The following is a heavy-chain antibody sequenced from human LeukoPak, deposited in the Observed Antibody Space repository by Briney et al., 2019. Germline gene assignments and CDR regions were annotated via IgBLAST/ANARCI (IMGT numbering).Heavy chain of an antibody. V-gene: IGHV3-11*01. CDR3: ARRTVTRDWYFDL. CDR1: GFTFSDYY. Sequence: GGSLRLSCAASGFTFSDYYMSWIRQAPGKGLEWVSYISSSGTTIYYADSVKGRFTISRDNAKNSLYLQMDSLRAEDTAVYYCARRTVTRDWYFDLWGRGTLVTVSS. D-gene: IGHD4-17*01. J-gene: IGHJ2*01. CDR2: ISSSGTTI.